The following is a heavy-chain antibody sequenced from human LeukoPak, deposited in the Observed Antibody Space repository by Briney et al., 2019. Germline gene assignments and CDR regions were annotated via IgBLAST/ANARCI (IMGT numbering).Heavy chain of an antibody. CDR1: GASVNSGNYY. J-gene: IGHJ4*02. CDR3: TRGRELMNF. V-gene: IGHV4-61*02. D-gene: IGHD1-26*01. CDR2: IYTSGST. Sequence: PSQTLSLTCTVSGASVNSGNYYWTWIRQPAGKRLEWIGRIYTSGSTNYNPSLKSRVTISIDASKNQFSLRLSSVTAADTAVYYCTRGRELMNFWGQGTLVTVSS.